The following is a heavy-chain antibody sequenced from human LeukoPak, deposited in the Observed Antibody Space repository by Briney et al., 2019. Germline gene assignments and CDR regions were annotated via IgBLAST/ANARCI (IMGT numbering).Heavy chain of an antibody. J-gene: IGHJ5*02. CDR3: ARARSPSSGYLLRDHNWFDP. V-gene: IGHV1-69*05. CDR2: IIPIFGTA. CDR1: GGTFNSYA. Sequence: GASVKVSCKASGGTFNSYAISWVRQAPGQGLEWMGEIIPIFGTANYAQKVQGRVTITTDESTTTAYMELSSLRSEDTAVYYCARARSPSSGYLLRDHNWFDPWGQGTLVTVSS. D-gene: IGHD3-22*01.